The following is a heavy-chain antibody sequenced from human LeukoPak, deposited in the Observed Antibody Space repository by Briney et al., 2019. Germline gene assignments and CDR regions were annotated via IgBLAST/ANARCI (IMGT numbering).Heavy chain of an antibody. CDR1: GFTFSSYW. D-gene: IGHD3-9*01. CDR3: VRDGVDLNFDY. Sequence: PGGSLRLSCAASGFTFSSYWMHWLRQAPGKGLVWVSRVKGDGSFTNYADSVYGRFTISRDNAKNTLYLHMHSLRAEDAAVYYCVRDGVDLNFDYWGQGNLVTVSS. V-gene: IGHV3-74*01. CDR2: VKGDGSFT. J-gene: IGHJ4*02.